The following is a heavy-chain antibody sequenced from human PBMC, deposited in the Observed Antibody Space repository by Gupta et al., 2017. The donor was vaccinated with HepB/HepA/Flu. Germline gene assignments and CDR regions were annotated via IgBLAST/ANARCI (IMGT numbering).Heavy chain of an antibody. D-gene: IGHD4-11*01. CDR3: ARVPSVGDYSNYGGLGYYMDV. V-gene: IGHV3-48*02. J-gene: IGHJ6*03. Sequence: EVQLVESGGGLVQPGGSLRLSCAASGFTFSSYSMNWVRQAPGKGLEWVSYISSSSSTIYYADSVKGRFTISRDNAKNSLYLQMNSLRDEDTAVYYCARVPSVGDYSNYGGLGYYMDVWGKGTTVTVSS. CDR2: ISSSSSTI. CDR1: GFTFSSYS.